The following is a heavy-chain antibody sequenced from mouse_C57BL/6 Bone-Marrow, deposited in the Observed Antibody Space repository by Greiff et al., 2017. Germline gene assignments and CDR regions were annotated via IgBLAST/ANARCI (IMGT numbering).Heavy chain of an antibody. D-gene: IGHD2-4*01. Sequence: VQLQKSGAELARPGASVKLSCKASGYTFTSYGISWVKQRTGQGLEWIGEIYPRSGNTYYNEKFKGKATLTADKSSSTAYMELRSLTSEDSAVYFCARDDYDGVYFDYWGQGTTLTVSS. CDR1: GYTFTSYG. CDR3: ARDDYDGVYFDY. V-gene: IGHV1-81*01. CDR2: IYPRSGNT. J-gene: IGHJ2*01.